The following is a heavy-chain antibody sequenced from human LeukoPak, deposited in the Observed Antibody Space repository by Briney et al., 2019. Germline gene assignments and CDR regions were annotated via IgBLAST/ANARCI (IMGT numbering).Heavy chain of an antibody. V-gene: IGHV4-4*07. Sequence: SETLSLTCTVSGGSLSGSISGTCGSWVRQPAGKGLEWIGRFHSSGSTKYNPSLKSRVTMSVDTSKNQLFLRLTSVTAADTAVYYCARKVNDYGIVRWGQGTLVTVSS. D-gene: IGHD4-17*01. J-gene: IGHJ4*02. CDR3: ARKVNDYGIVR. CDR1: GGSLSGSISGTC. CDR2: FHSSGST.